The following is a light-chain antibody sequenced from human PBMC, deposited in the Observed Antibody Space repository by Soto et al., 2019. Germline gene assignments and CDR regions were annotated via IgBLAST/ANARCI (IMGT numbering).Light chain of an antibody. Sequence: DIQITQSPSTLSASVGDRRTITWRASESINRWLAWYQQKPGKPPKLLIYKASSLESGVPSRFRGSGSGTEFTLTINRLQADDFETYYCQQHNSFSITFGQGTRLEIK. J-gene: IGKJ5*01. V-gene: IGKV1-5*03. CDR2: KAS. CDR1: ESINRW. CDR3: QQHNSFSIT.